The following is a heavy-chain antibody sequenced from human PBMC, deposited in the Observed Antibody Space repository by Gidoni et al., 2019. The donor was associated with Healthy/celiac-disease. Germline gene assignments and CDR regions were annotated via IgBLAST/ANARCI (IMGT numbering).Heavy chain of an antibody. V-gene: IGHV1-18*01. Sequence: QVQLVQSGAEVKKPGASVKVSCKTSGYTFTSYGISWVRQAPGQGLEWMGWISAYNVNTNYEQKFQGRVTMTTDTSTSTAYMELRSLRSDDTAVYYCARDWGDAYNLGFDYWGQGTLVTVSS. D-gene: IGHD1-1*01. J-gene: IGHJ4*02. CDR2: ISAYNVNT. CDR3: ARDWGDAYNLGFDY. CDR1: GYTFTSYG.